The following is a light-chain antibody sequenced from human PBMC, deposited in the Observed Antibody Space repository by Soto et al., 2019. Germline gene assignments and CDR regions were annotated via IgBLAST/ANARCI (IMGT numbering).Light chain of an antibody. J-gene: IGLJ1*01. CDR2: EVS. V-gene: IGLV2-23*02. CDR1: SSDVGSYNL. CDR3: CSYAGSRV. Sequence: QSVLTQPASVSGSPGQSITISCTGTSSDVGSYNLVSWYQQHPGKAPKLMIYEVSKRPSGVSNRFSGSKSGNTASLTISGLQAEGEADYYCCSYAGSRVFGTGTKVT.